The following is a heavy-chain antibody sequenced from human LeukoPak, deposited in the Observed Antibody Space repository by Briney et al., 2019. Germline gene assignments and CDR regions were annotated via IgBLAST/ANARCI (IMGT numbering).Heavy chain of an antibody. J-gene: IGHJ4*02. CDR2: IYYSGST. Sequence: PSETLSLTCTVSGGSISSSSCYWGWIRQPPGKGLEWIGSIYYSGSTYYNPSLKSRVTISVDTSKNQFSLKLSSVTAADTAVYYCARVPVVVAATLFDYWGQGTLVTVSS. D-gene: IGHD2-15*01. V-gene: IGHV4-39*01. CDR1: GGSISSSSCY. CDR3: ARVPVVVAATLFDY.